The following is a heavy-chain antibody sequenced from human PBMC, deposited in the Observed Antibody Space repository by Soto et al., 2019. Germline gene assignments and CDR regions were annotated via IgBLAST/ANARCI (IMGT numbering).Heavy chain of an antibody. Sequence: PSETLSLTCAVSGGSISSSNWWSWVRQPPGKGLEWIGEIYHSGSTNYNPSLKSRVTISVDKSKNQFSLKLSSVAAADTAVYYCAILRLRLTPYGMDVWGQGTTVTVSS. CDR3: AILRLRLTPYGMDV. J-gene: IGHJ6*02. D-gene: IGHD3-3*01. V-gene: IGHV4-4*02. CDR2: IYHSGST. CDR1: GGSISSSNW.